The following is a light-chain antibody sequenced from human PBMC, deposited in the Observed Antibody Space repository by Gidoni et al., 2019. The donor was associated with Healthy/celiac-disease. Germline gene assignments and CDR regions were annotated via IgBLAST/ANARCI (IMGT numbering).Light chain of an antibody. V-gene: IGKV4-1*01. J-gene: IGKJ4*01. CDR3: QQYYSTPLT. CDR1: QSVLYRSNNENY. Sequence: DIVMTQSPDSLAVSLGERATINCKSSQSVLYRSNNENYLAGYQQKPGQPPKLLIYWASTRESGVPDRFSGSGSGTDFTLTISSLQAEDVAVYYCQQYYSTPLTFGGGTKVEIK. CDR2: WAS.